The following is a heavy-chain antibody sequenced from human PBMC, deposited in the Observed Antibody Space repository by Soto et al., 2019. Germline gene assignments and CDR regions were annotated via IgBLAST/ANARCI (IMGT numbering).Heavy chain of an antibody. Sequence: LXXSLKISCKGSGYSFTSYWISWVRQMPGKGLEWMGTTXPSDYXTNYSQYFQGXXTISADKXXSTEYLQWSSLKASDTAMYYCARLLLSRVDFDPWGQGTLVTVSS. D-gene: IGHD3-16*02. V-gene: IGHV5-10-1*01. CDR1: GYSFTSYW. CDR2: TXPSDYXT. CDR3: ARLLLSRVDFDP. J-gene: IGHJ5*02.